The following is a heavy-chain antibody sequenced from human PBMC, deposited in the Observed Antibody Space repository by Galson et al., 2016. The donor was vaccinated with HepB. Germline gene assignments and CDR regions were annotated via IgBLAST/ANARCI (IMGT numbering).Heavy chain of an antibody. V-gene: IGHV5-10-1*01. Sequence: QSGAAAKKPGESLWISCKGSGSSFPSYWNSRVRQMPGQGLEWMGRIAPSDSYTNYSPSFQGHVTISADKSISTAYLQWSSLKASDTAMYYCQLAVAGMRGVDYWGQGTLVTVSS. CDR2: IAPSDSYT. CDR3: QLAVAGMRGVDY. J-gene: IGHJ4*02. D-gene: IGHD6-19*01. CDR1: GSSFPSYW.